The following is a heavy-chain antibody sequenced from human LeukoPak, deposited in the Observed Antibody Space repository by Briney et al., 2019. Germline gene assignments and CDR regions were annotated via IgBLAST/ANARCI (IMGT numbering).Heavy chain of an antibody. D-gene: IGHD6-13*01. V-gene: IGHV4-39*07. J-gene: IGHJ6*03. CDR1: GFTFSSYW. Sequence: GSLRLSCAASGFTFSSYWMNWIRQPPGKGLEWIGSIYYSGSTYYNPSPKSRVTISVDTSKNQFSLKLSSVTAADTAVYYCARGDSSSYPGSYYMDVWGKGTTVTVSS. CDR2: IYYSGST. CDR3: ARGDSSSYPGSYYMDV.